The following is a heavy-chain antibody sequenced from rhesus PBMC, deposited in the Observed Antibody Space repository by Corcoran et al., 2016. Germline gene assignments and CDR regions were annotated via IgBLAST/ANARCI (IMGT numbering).Heavy chain of an antibody. CDR1: GFTLDDYA. V-gene: IGHV3-134*01. J-gene: IGHJ4*01. CDR2: ISWNSGTI. Sequence: EVQLVESGGALAQPGGSLRLSCAASGFTLDDYAMPWVRQAPGKGLEWVSRISWNSGTIYYADSVKGRFTISRDNAKNSLFLQMDRLRAEDTAVYYCTRDSRSTFDYWGQGVLVTVSS. CDR3: TRDSRSTFDY.